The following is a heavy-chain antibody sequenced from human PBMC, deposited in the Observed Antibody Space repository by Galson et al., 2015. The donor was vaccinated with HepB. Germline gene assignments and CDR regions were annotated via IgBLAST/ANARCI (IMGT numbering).Heavy chain of an antibody. J-gene: IGHJ4*02. CDR1: GFTFSSYG. D-gene: IGHD6-19*01. Sequence: SLRLSCAASGFTFSSYGMHWVRQAPGKGLEWVAVIWYDGSNKYYADSVKGRFTISRDNSKNTLYLLMNSLRAEDTAVYYCARGSSGWSPYFDYWGQGTQVTVSS. CDR3: ARGSSGWSPYFDY. CDR2: IWYDGSNK. V-gene: IGHV3-33*08.